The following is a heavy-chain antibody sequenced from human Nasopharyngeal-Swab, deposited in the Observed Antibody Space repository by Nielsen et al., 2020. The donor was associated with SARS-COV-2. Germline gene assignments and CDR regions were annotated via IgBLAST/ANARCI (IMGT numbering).Heavy chain of an antibody. CDR2: IYYRGST. V-gene: IGHV4-39*01. Sequence: PGKGLEWIGSIYYRGSTYFNPSLESRVTISVGTSKNQFSLKLSSVTAADTAVYYCAADSTQRLVLKRTSFDPWGQGTLVTVSS. D-gene: IGHD6-19*01. CDR3: AADSTQRLVLKRTSFDP. J-gene: IGHJ5*02.